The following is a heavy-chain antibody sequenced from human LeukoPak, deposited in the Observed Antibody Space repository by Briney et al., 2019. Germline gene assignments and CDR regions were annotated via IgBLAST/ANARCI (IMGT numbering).Heavy chain of an antibody. V-gene: IGHV3-33*01. CDR3: ARVHPGPFCSAHDAFDI. J-gene: IGHJ3*02. CDR2: IWYDGSNK. CDR1: GFTFSSYG. Sequence: GRSLRLSCAASGFTFSSYGMHWVRQAPGKGLEWVAVIWYDGSNKYYADSVKGRFTISRDNSKNTLYLQVNSLRAEDTAVYYCARVHPGPFCSAHDAFDIWGQGTMVTVSS. D-gene: IGHD6-25*01.